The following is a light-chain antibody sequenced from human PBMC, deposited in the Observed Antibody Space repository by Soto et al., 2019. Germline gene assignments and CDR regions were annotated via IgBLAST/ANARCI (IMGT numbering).Light chain of an antibody. J-gene: IGKJ2*01. CDR3: QQLGT. V-gene: IGKV1-9*01. Sequence: QLTQSPSSLSASVGDRVTITCRASQGISSYLAWYQQKPGKAPKLLIYAASTFQSGVPSRFSGSGSGTYFTLTISSRQPEDFATYYCQQLGTFGQGTKLEIK. CDR2: AAS. CDR1: QGISSY.